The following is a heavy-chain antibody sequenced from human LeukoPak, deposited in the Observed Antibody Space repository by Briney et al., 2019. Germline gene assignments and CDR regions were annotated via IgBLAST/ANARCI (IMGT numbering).Heavy chain of an antibody. CDR3: ARDRYIVLMVYAPGYMDV. CDR2: IKQGGSEK. J-gene: IGHJ3*01. D-gene: IGHD2-8*01. Sequence: GGSLRLSCAASGFTFSNAWMSWVRQAPGKGLEWVANIKQGGSEKYYVDSVKGRFTISRDNAKNSLYLQMNSLRAEDTAVYYCARDRYIVLMVYAPGYMDVWGQGTMVTVSS. CDR1: GFTFSNAW. V-gene: IGHV3-7*01.